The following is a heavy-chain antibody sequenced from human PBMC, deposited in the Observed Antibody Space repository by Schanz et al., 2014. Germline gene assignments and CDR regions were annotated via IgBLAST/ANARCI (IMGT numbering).Heavy chain of an antibody. CDR2: ISGYNGNT. D-gene: IGHD3-10*01. Sequence: QVQLVQSGAAVKKPGASVKVSCKASGYTFTNYGISWVRQAPGQGLEWMGWISGYNGNTKNVQNFQGRVTMTTDTSTSTAYMELRSLRSDDTAVYYCASYELGSGSPYYDSWGQGTLVTVSS. CDR1: GYTFTNYG. V-gene: IGHV1-18*01. J-gene: IGHJ4*02. CDR3: ASYELGSGSPYYDS.